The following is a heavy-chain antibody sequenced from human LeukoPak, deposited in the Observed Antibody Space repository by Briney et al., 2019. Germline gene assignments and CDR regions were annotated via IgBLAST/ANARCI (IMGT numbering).Heavy chain of an antibody. CDR2: ISGSGGRT. V-gene: IGHV3-23*01. CDR3: AKDRETAMVTGGDY. D-gene: IGHD5-18*01. CDR1: GFTFSYYA. Sequence: GGSLRLSCAASGFTFSYYAMSWVRQAPGKGLEWVSTISGSGGRTYYADSVKGRFTISRDNSKNTLHLQMNSLRAEDTAVYYCAKDRETAMVTGGDYWGQGTLVTVSS. J-gene: IGHJ4*02.